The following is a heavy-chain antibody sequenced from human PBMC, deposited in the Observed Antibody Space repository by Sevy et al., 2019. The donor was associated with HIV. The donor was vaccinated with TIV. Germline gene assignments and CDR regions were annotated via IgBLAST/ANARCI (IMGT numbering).Heavy chain of an antibody. CDR1: GFILSTHA. CDR3: ARDLGYESTGYLPLFDN. V-gene: IGHV3-30-3*01. Sequence: GGSLRLSCAASGFILSTHAMHWVRQAPGKGLEWVAIISYDGNIEYYPDSVKGRFTISRDDSKNTLYLQMNSLRSEDTALYYCARDLGYESTGYLPLFDNWGQGSLVTVSS. D-gene: IGHD3-22*01. CDR2: ISYDGNIE. J-gene: IGHJ4*02.